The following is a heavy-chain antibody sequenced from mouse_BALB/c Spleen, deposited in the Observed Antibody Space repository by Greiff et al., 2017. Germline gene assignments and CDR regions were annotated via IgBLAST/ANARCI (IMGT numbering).Heavy chain of an antibody. CDR3: GREGGYERGAIGY. Sequence: EVKLQESGPELVKPGASVKISCKASGYTFTDYNMHWVKQSHGKSLEWIGYIYPYNGGTGYNQKFKSKATLTVDNSSSTAYMELRSLTSEDAAVWGGGREGGYERGAIGYGGQGTSVTVSS. CDR2: IYPYNGGT. J-gene: IGHJ4*01. V-gene: IGHV1S29*02. D-gene: IGHD2-2*01. CDR1: GYTFTDYN.